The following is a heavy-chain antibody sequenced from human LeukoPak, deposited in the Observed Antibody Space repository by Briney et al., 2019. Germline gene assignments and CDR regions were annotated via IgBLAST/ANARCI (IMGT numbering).Heavy chain of an antibody. Sequence: PGGSLRLSCAASGFTFSSYGMYWVRQAPGKGLEWVAVIWYDGSNKYYADSVKGRFTISRDNSKNTLYLQMNSLRAEDTAVYYCARDKRGYSYGLFDYWGQGTLVTVSS. V-gene: IGHV3-33*01. CDR1: GFTFSSYG. CDR3: ARDKRGYSYGLFDY. D-gene: IGHD5-18*01. CDR2: IWYDGSNK. J-gene: IGHJ4*02.